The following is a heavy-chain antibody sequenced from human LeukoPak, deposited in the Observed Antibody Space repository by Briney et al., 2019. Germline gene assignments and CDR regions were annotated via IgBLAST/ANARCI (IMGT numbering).Heavy chain of an antibody. CDR1: GFTFSSYA. CDR2: ISGSGGST. Sequence: GGSLRLSCAASGFTFSSYAMSWVRKAPGKGLEWAPAISGSGGSTYYEDSVKGRFTISRDNSKNTLYLQMNSLRAEDTAVYYCANYEGYSSSWYPLPGDYWGQGTLVTVSS. D-gene: IGHD6-13*01. CDR3: ANYEGYSSSWYPLPGDY. V-gene: IGHV3-23*01. J-gene: IGHJ4*02.